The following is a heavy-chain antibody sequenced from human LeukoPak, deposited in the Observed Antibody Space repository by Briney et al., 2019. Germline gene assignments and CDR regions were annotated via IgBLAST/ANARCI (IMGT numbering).Heavy chain of an antibody. V-gene: IGHV2-5*02. D-gene: IGHD3-16*01. Sequence: SGPTLVKPTQTLTLTCTFSGFSLSTSGVGVGWIRQPPGKALEWLALIYWDDDKRYSPSLKSRLTITKDTSKNQVVLTMTNMDPVDTATYYCAHSPLGFLALDYDYVWEHFDYWGQGTLVTVSS. CDR2: IYWDDDK. J-gene: IGHJ4*02. CDR1: GFSLSTSGVG. CDR3: AHSPLGFLALDYDYVWEHFDY.